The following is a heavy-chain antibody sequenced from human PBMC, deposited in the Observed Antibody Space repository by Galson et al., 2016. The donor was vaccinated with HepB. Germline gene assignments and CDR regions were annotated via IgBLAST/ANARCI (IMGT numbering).Heavy chain of an antibody. CDR3: ARDLNVAVRLVGRTEGLDV. Sequence: SLRLSCAASGFTFSSYSVNWVRQAPGKGLEWVSSLNWSGGSTDYADPVKGRFTISRDNTKNSLYLEMSSLRTEDTALYYCARDLNVAVRLVGRTEGLDVWGQGTMVTVSS. CDR2: LNWSGGST. J-gene: IGHJ3*01. D-gene: IGHD6-6*01. CDR1: GFTFSSYS. V-gene: IGHV3-20*04.